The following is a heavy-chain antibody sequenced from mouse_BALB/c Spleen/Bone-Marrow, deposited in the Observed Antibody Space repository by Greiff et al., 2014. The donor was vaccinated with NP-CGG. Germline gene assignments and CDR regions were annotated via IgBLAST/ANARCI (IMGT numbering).Heavy chain of an antibody. Sequence: QVQLQQSGVELVKPGASVKLSCKASGNTFTSYDINWVRQRPEQGLEWIGWIFPGDGTTKYNEKFKGKATLTTDKSSSTVHMQLSRLTSEDSAVYFCVRSRLRDWYFDVWGAGTTVTISS. D-gene: IGHD1-2*01. CDR2: IFPGDGTT. V-gene: IGHV1-85*01. J-gene: IGHJ1*01. CDR3: VRSRLRDWYFDV. CDR1: GNTFTSYD.